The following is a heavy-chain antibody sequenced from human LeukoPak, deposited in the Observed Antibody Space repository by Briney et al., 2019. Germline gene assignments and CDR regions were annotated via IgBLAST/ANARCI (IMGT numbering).Heavy chain of an antibody. Sequence: PGGSLRLSCAASGFTFSSYAMHWVRQAPGKGLEWVAVISYDGSNKYYADSVKGRFTISRDNSKNTLYLQMNSLRAEDTAVYYCARDSASSTYYYEPEEGGVDYWGQGTLVTVSS. CDR1: GFTFSSYA. V-gene: IGHV3-30*04. J-gene: IGHJ4*02. CDR2: ISYDGSNK. CDR3: ARDSASSTYYYEPEEGGVDY. D-gene: IGHD3-22*01.